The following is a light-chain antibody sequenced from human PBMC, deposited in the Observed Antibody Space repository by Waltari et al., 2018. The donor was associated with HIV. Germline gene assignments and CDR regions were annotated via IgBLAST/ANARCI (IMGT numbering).Light chain of an antibody. J-gene: IGKJ1*01. V-gene: IGKV3-15*01. CDR3: QHYSNWPPWT. CDR2: GAS. CDR1: QSVSTN. Sequence: EILMTQSPATLSVSPGERVTLSCRASQSVSTNLAWYQQQPGQAPRLLIYGASFTATDIPARFSASGSGTEFTLTINSLQSEDFAVYYCQHYSNWPPWTFGQGTRVEFK.